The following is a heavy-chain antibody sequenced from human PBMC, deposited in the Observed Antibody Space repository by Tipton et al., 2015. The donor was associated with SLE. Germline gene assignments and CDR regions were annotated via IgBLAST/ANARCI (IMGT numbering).Heavy chain of an antibody. CDR1: GGSFSDYF. D-gene: IGHD3-3*01. J-gene: IGHJ4*02. CDR3: ARCTIFGVVRGSFDS. CDR2: VNHSGST. V-gene: IGHV4-34*01. Sequence: TLSLTCAVYGGSFSDYFWTWIRQSPGKGLEWIGDVNHSGSTDYHPSLKCRVTMSVDTSKNQFSLKLTSVTAADTALYYCARCTIFGVVRGSFDSWGQGTLVTVS.